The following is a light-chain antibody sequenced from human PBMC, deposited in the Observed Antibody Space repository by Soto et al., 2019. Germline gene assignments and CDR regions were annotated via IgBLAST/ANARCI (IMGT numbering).Light chain of an antibody. Sequence: DIQMTQSPSSLSASVGDRVTITCRASQSISSYLNWYQQKPGKAPKLLIYAASSLQSGVPSRFSGSGSGTDFTLTICRLRPEEFATYNCQQSYSTPFTFCGGAKVEIK. CDR3: QQSYSTPFT. CDR2: AAS. V-gene: IGKV1-39*01. J-gene: IGKJ4*01. CDR1: QSISSY.